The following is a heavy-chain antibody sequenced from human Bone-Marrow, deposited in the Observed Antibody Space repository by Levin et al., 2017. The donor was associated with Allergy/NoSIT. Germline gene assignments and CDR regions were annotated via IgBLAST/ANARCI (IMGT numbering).Heavy chain of an antibody. CDR3: ARDGDGHLDY. D-gene: IGHD5-24*01. Sequence: AGGSLRLSCAASRFTFSYYAMNWVRQAPGKGLEWVSSISSSYTTYYADSVKGRFTISRDNGQNSLYLQMNSLRAEETAVYYCARDGDGHLDYWGQGTLVTVSS. CDR2: ISSSYTT. CDR1: RFTFSYYA. V-gene: IGHV3-69-1*01. J-gene: IGHJ4*02.